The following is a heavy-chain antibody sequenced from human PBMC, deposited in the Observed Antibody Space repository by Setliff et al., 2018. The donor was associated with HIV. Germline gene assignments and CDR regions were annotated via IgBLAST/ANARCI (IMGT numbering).Heavy chain of an antibody. D-gene: IGHD2-2*01. V-gene: IGHV4-38-2*02. Sequence: SETLSLTCTVSGYSISTGYNWGCIRQPPGKGLEWIGNIYHSGSTYYNPSLKSRVTISVDTSKNQFSLKVSSVTAADAAVYYCARVDCSTTSWRHYYYFGMDVWGQGTAVTVSS. CDR1: GYSISTGYN. J-gene: IGHJ6*02. CDR3: ARVDCSTTSWRHYYYFGMDV. CDR2: IYHSGST.